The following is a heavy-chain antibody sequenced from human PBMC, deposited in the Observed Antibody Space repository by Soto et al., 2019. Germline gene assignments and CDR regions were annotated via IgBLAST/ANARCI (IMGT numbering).Heavy chain of an antibody. J-gene: IGHJ4*02. V-gene: IGHV1-69*01. D-gene: IGHD3-22*01. CDR1: GGTFSSYA. CDR2: IIPIFGTA. CDR3: ARDSGTYYYDSSGDRFISSFDY. Sequence: QVQLVQSGAEVKKPGSSVKVSCKASGGTFSSYAISWVRQAPGQGLEWMGGIIPIFGTANYAQKFQGRVTITADESTSTVYMELSSLRSEDTAVYYCARDSGTYYYDSSGDRFISSFDYWGQGTLVTVSS.